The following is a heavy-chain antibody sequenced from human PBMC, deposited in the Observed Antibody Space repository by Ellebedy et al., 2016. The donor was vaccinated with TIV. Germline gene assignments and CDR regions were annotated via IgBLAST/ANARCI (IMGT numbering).Heavy chain of an antibody. V-gene: IGHV4-59*08. D-gene: IGHD4-17*01. Sequence: SETLSLTCSVSAGSIRGYYWSWVRQPPRKGLEWIGHIHFSGSAGYNPSLESRVTMSVDMSKNHFSLKLPSVTAADTAVYDCARGVTKIDSWGQGTLVTVS. CDR3: ARGVTKIDS. CDR2: IHFSGSA. J-gene: IGHJ4*02. CDR1: AGSIRGYY.